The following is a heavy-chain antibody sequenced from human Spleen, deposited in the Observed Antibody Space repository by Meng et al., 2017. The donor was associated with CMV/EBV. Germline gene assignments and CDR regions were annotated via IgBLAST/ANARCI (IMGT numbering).Heavy chain of an antibody. CDR3: ARSTYDILTVSSLDFRH. CDR1: GYTFTSYD. J-gene: IGHJ1*01. D-gene: IGHD3-9*01. Sequence: ASVKVSCKASGYTFTSYDINWVRQATGQGLEWMGWMNPNSGNTGYAQKFQGRVTMTRNTSISTAYMERSSLRSEDTAGYYCARSTYDILTVSSLDFRHWGQGTLVTVSS. CDR2: MNPNSGNT. V-gene: IGHV1-8*01.